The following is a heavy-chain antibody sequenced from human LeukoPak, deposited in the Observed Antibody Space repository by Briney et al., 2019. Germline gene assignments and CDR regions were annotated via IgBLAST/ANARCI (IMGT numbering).Heavy chain of an antibody. V-gene: IGHV3-30*02. CDR3: ANDGVPAAIPRFDY. CDR1: GFTFSSYG. Sequence: GGSLRLSCAASGFTFSSYGMHWVRQAPGKGLEWVAFIRYDGSNKYYADSVKGRFTISRDNSKNTLYLQMNSLRAEDTAVYYCANDGVPAAIPRFDYWGQGTLVTVSS. J-gene: IGHJ4*02. CDR2: IRYDGSNK. D-gene: IGHD2-2*02.